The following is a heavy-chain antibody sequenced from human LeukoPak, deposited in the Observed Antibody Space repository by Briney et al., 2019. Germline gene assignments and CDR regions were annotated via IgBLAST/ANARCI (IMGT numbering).Heavy chain of an antibody. CDR1: GFTVSNNY. D-gene: IGHD1-26*01. J-gene: IGHJ3*02. CDR2: IYSGGST. Sequence: PGGSLRLSCAASGFTVSNNYMRWVRQAPGKGLEWVSLIYSGGSTYYADSVKGRFIISRDNVKNSLYLQMNSLRAEDTALYYCARVRVVWDLDDAFDIWGQGTMVTASS. CDR3: ARVRVVWDLDDAFDI. V-gene: IGHV3-66*01.